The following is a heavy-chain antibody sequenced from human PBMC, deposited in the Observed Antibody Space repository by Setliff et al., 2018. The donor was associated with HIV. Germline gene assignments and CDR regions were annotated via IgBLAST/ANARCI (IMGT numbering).Heavy chain of an antibody. J-gene: IGHJ4*02. CDR2: INAGYGNT. CDR1: GYTFTSYA. D-gene: IGHD3-10*01. CDR3: ATLDYYGSQTYNLALHY. V-gene: IGHV1-3*01. Sequence: GASVKVSCKASGYTFTSYAIHWVRQAPGQSLEWMGWINAGYGNTKYSQKFQGRVTITRDASASTAYMELNSLRSEDTAMYYCATLDYYGSQTYNLALHYWGQGTLVTVSS.